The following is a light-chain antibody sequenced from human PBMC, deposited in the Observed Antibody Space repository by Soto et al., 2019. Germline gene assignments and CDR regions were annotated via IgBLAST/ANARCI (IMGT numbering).Light chain of an antibody. J-gene: IGKJ4*01. CDR2: DAS. CDR1: QSVRSW. CDR3: QQYDNYPLT. V-gene: IGKV1-5*01. Sequence: DIQMTQSPATLSSSVGDRVTITCRASQSVRSWLAWYKQKPGTAPKLLRFDASRLESGVPSRFRGSASGTEFTLTISSLKPDDFETYYCQQYDNYPLTFGGGTKVDIK.